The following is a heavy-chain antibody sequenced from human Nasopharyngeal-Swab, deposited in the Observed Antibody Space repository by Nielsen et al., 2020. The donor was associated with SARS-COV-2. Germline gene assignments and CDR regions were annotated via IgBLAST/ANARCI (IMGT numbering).Heavy chain of an antibody. D-gene: IGHD5-24*01. Sequence: WGSLSLSCAASGFSFSEYYMSWIRQAPGKGLEWISDISSSGSITHYADSMKGRFTISRDNAKKSLYLQMNSLRAEDTAVYYCARGVETIHHWGQGSLVTVSS. V-gene: IGHV3-11*04. CDR2: ISSSGSIT. CDR1: GFSFSEYY. J-gene: IGHJ1*01. CDR3: ARGVETIHH.